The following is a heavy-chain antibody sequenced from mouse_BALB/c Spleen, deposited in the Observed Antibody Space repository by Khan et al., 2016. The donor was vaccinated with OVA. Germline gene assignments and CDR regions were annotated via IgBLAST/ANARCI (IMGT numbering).Heavy chain of an antibody. CDR2: IDPENGET. J-gene: IGHJ3*01. Sequence: EVQLQESGAELVRPGALVKLSCKATGFNIKDYYMHWVKQRPEQGLEWIGWIDPENGETVYDPKFQGKASITADTSSNTAYLQLSSLTSEDTAVSYCARSGYFAWFAYWGQGTLVTVSA. CDR1: GFNIKDYY. V-gene: IGHV14-1*02. CDR3: ARSGYFAWFAY.